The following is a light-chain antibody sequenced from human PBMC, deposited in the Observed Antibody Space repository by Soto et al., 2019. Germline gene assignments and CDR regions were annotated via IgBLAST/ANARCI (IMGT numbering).Light chain of an antibody. J-gene: IGKJ3*01. CDR2: DAS. CDR1: QSISNY. Sequence: EIVLTQSPATLSLSPGERATLSCGASQSISNYLAWYQQKPGLAPRLLIYDASSRATGIPDRLSGSGSGTDLTITISRLEPEDFAVYYCQQYGSSLTFGPGTKVDIK. CDR3: QQYGSSLT. V-gene: IGKV3D-20*01.